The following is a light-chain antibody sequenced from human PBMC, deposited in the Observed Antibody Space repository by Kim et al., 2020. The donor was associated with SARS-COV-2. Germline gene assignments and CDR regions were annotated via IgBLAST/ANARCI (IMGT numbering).Light chain of an antibody. CDR3: QSGVV. CDR1: SGSIASNY. V-gene: IGLV6-57*04. CDR2: EDN. Sequence: NFMLTQPHSVSESPGKTVTISCTRSSGSIASNYVQWYQQRPGSAPTTVIYEDNQRPSGVPDRFSGSIDSSSNSASLTISGLKTEDEADYYCQSGVVFCGGTQLTVL. J-gene: IGLJ2*01.